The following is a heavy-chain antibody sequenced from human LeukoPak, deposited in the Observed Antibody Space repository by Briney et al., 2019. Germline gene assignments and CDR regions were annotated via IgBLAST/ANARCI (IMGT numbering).Heavy chain of an antibody. V-gene: IGHV3-66*01. J-gene: IGHJ6*02. Sequence: GGSLRLSCAASGFTVSSNYMSWVRQAPGKGLEWVSVIYSGGSTYYADSVKGRFTISRDNSKNTLYLQMNSLRAEDTAVYYCARGKSGYEFYYYYYGMDVWGQGTTVTVSS. CDR2: IYSGGST. D-gene: IGHD5-12*01. CDR1: GFTVSSNY. CDR3: ARGKSGYEFYYYYYGMDV.